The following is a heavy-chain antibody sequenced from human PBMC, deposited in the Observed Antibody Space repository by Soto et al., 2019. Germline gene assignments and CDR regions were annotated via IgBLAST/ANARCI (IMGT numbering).Heavy chain of an antibody. Sequence: EVQLVESGGGLVQPGGSLRLSCAASGFTVSSNYMSWVRQAPGKGLEWVSVIYSGGSTYYADSVKGRFTISRDNSKNTLYLQMNGLRAEDTAVYYCARLIVGATYDYFDYWGQGTLVTVSS. CDR3: ARLIVGATYDYFDY. J-gene: IGHJ4*02. CDR2: IYSGGST. V-gene: IGHV3-66*04. CDR1: GFTVSSNY. D-gene: IGHD1-26*01.